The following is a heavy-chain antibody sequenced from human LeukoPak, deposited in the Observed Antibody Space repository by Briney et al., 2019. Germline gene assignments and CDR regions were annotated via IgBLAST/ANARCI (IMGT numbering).Heavy chain of an antibody. Sequence: ASVKVPCKASGYSFTGYYIHWVRQAPGQGLEWMGWINPNSGGTNYAQKFQGRVTMTRDTSISTAYMELSRLRSDDTAVYYCARDRGDSRLFDYWGQGTLVTVSS. J-gene: IGHJ4*02. V-gene: IGHV1-2*02. CDR1: GYSFTGYY. CDR2: INPNSGGT. D-gene: IGHD6-13*01. CDR3: ARDRGDSRLFDY.